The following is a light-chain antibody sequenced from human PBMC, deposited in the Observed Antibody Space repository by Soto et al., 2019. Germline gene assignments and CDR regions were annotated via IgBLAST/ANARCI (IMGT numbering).Light chain of an antibody. J-gene: IGLJ7*01. Sequence: QPVLTQSPSASASLGASVKLTCTLSSGHSSYAIAWHQQQPEKGPRYLMKLNSDGTYSKGDGIPDRFSGSSSGAERYLTISRLQSEDEADYYCQTWGTGIYVFGGGTQLTVL. CDR2: LNSDGTY. CDR3: QTWGTGIYV. CDR1: SGHSSYA. V-gene: IGLV4-69*01.